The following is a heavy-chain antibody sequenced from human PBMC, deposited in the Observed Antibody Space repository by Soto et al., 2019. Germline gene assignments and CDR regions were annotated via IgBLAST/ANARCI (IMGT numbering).Heavy chain of an antibody. D-gene: IGHD2-21*02. CDR2: INPSGGST. Sequence: RASVKVSCKASGYTFTSYYMHWVRQAPGQGLEWMGIINPSGGSTSYAQKFQGRVTMTRDTSTSTVYMELSSLRSEDTAVYYCASLAYCGGDCYSAAFDIWGQGTMVTVSS. V-gene: IGHV1-46*01. CDR1: GYTFTSYY. J-gene: IGHJ3*02. CDR3: ASLAYCGGDCYSAAFDI.